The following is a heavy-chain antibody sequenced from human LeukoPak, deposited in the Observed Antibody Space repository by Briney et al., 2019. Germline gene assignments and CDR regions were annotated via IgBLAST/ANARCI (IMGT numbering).Heavy chain of an antibody. CDR1: GFTFSSYA. J-gene: IGHJ4*02. Sequence: GSLRLSCAASGFTFSSYAMHWVRQAPGKGLEWVAVISYDGSNKYYADSVKGRFTISRDNSKNTLYLQMNSLRAEDTAVYYCARGGSTVTTSFDYWGQGTLVTVSS. CDR2: ISYDGSNK. D-gene: IGHD4-17*01. V-gene: IGHV3-30*04. CDR3: ARGGSTVTTSFDY.